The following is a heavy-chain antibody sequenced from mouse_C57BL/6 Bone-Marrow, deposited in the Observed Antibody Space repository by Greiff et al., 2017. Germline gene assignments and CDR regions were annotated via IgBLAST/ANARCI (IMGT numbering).Heavy chain of an antibody. CDR2: ISSGSSTI. J-gene: IGHJ3*01. D-gene: IGHD1-1*01. V-gene: IGHV5-17*01. CDR1: GFTFSDYG. CDR3: ARDYYGSSRFAY. Sequence: EVKLMESGGGLVKPGGSLKLSCAASGFTFSDYGMHWVRQAPEKGLEWVAYISSGSSTIYYADTVKGRFTISRDNAKNTLFLQMTSLRSEDTAKYYCARDYYGSSRFAYWGQGTLVTVSA.